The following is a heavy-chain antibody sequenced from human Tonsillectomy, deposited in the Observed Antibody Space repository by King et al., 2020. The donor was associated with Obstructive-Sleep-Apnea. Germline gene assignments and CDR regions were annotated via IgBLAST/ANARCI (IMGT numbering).Heavy chain of an antibody. Sequence: VQLVESGGGLVKPGGSLRLSCAASGFSLSDYYMSWIRQAPGKGLEWISYISTSRSYTNYADSVKGRFTISRDNAKNSLYLQMNSLRVEDTAVYYCASLTYYDFWSGNDYWGQGTLVTVSS. J-gene: IGHJ4*02. CDR3: ASLTYYDFWSGNDY. D-gene: IGHD3-3*01. CDR1: GFSLSDYY. V-gene: IGHV3-11*06. CDR2: ISTSRSYT.